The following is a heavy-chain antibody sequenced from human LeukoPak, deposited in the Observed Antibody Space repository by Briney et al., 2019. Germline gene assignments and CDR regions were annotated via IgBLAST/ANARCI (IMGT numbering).Heavy chain of an antibody. CDR3: AKDRVWGLQYNYYYMDV. CDR2: IRYDGSNK. CDR1: GFTFSSYG. Sequence: GGSLRLSCAASGFTFSSYGMHWVRQAPGKGLEWVAFIRYDGSNKYYADSVKGRFTISRDNSKNTLYLQMNSLRAEDTAVYYCAKDRVWGLQYNYYYMDVWGKGTTVTVSS. D-gene: IGHD4-11*01. V-gene: IGHV3-30*02. J-gene: IGHJ6*03.